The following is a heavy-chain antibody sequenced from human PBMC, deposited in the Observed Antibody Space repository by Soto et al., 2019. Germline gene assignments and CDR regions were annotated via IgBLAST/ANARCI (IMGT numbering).Heavy chain of an antibody. CDR1: GFSLTTSGVG. J-gene: IGHJ4*02. Sequence: QITLNESGPTVVKPAETLTLTCTFSGFSLTTSGVGVGWIRQSPGKAPEWLALIYWDDDKRYSESLKSRLTITKDTSKNQVFLTMASVDPADTATYYCAHRILRTVFGLVTTTAIYFDFWGQGTPVVVSS. CDR3: AHRILRTVFGLVTTTAIYFDF. CDR2: IYWDDDK. V-gene: IGHV2-5*02. D-gene: IGHD3-3*01.